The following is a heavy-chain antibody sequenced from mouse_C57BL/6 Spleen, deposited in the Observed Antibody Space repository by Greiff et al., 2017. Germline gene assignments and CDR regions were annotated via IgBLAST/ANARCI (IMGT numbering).Heavy chain of an antibody. J-gene: IGHJ2*01. CDR1: GYAFSSSW. V-gene: IGHV1-82*01. Sequence: QVQLKQSGPELVKPGASVKISCKASGYAFSSSWMNWVKQRPGKGLEWIGRIYPGDGDTNYNGKFKGKATLTADKSSSTAYMQLSSLTSEDSAVYFCASPGKYCYDGDAYYFDYWGQGTTLTVSS. CDR2: IYPGDGDT. CDR3: ASPGKYCYDGDAYYFDY. D-gene: IGHD2-12*01.